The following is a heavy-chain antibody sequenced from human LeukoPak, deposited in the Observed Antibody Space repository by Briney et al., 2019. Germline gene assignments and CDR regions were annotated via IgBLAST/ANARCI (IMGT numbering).Heavy chain of an antibody. J-gene: IGHJ4*02. CDR3: ARVSSGGRYDY. V-gene: IGHV4-4*07. D-gene: IGHD6-25*01. CDR2: IYSSGST. CDR1: GGSISSYY. Sequence: TSSETLSLTCIVSGGSISSYYWTWIRQPAGKGLEWIGRIYSSGSTNYNPSLKSRVTMSVDTSKNQFSLNLSSVTAADTAVYYCARVSSGGRYDYWGRGTLVTVSS.